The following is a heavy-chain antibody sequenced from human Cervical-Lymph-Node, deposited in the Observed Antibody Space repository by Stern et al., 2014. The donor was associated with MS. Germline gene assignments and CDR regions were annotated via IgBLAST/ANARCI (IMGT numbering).Heavy chain of an antibody. CDR2: IYHSGST. V-gene: IGHV4-30-2*01. Sequence: QVQLVESGSGQAKPSQTLSLTCAVSGGSISSGGSSWNWIRQPPGKGLAWIGFIYHSGSTYYNPSLKGPGFLSVATSKNQFALNLRSVTAADTAVYYCARGGVIYTQDRNGFDVWGQGTMVTVSS. J-gene: IGHJ3*01. CDR3: ARGGVIYTQDRNGFDV. D-gene: IGHD2-21*01. CDR1: GGSISSGGSS.